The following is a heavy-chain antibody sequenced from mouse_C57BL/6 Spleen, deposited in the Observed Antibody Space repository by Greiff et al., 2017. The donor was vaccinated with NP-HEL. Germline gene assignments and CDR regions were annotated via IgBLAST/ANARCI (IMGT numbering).Heavy chain of an antibody. Sequence: DVKLVESGGGLVKPGGSLKLSCAASGFTFSDYGMHWVRQAPEKGLEWVAYISSGSSTISYAEPVKGRFTISRDNSKNTLFLQMTSLRSEDTAMYYGARGTWFAYWGQGTLVTVSA. CDR3: ARGTWFAY. D-gene: IGHD2-14*01. V-gene: IGHV5-17*01. CDR2: ISSGSSTI. CDR1: GFTFSDYG. J-gene: IGHJ3*01.